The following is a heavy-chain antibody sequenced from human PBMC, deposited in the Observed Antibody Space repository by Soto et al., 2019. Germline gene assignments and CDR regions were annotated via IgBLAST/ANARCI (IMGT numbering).Heavy chain of an antibody. CDR1: GDTFSRNP. CDR2: IIPIFGTP. Sequence: QVQLVQSGAEVKRPGSSVKVSCKASGDTFSRNPINWVRQAPGQGLEWMGGIIPIFGTPNYAQNFQGRVTITADESTSTAYMELTRLRSEDTAMYYCARGLQEEAVAGPLNYYYGMDVWGQGTTVTVSS. CDR3: ARGLQEEAVAGPLNYYYGMDV. J-gene: IGHJ6*02. D-gene: IGHD6-19*01. V-gene: IGHV1-69*01.